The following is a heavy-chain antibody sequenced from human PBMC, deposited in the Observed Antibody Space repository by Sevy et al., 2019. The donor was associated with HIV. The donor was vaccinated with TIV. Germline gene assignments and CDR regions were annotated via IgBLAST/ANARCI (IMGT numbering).Heavy chain of an antibody. D-gene: IGHD2-21*01. Sequence: SETLSLTCTVSRGSISAYYWSWIRQPPGKALEYIGYVYYTGSTNYNPSLKSRVTISVDTSKNEFSLKLTSVTAEDPAEYCCASAPPVHRGDNSLHWFDPWGQGTLVTVSS. CDR3: ASAPPVHRGDNSLHWFDP. J-gene: IGHJ5*02. V-gene: IGHV4-59*01. CDR2: VYYTGST. CDR1: RGSISAYY.